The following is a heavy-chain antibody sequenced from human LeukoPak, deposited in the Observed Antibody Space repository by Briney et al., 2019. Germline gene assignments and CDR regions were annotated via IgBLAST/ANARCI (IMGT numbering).Heavy chain of an antibody. CDR3: ARGAYNWNDFPYFYGMDV. V-gene: IGHV1-69*06. CDR2: IILIFGTA. J-gene: IGHJ6*04. D-gene: IGHD1-1*01. CDR1: GGAFTSYA. Sequence: SVNLSCKASGGAFTSYAINWVRHAPGQGLEWMGGIILIFGTATYAQKFQGRVTITADKSTSTAYMELSSLRTEDTAVYYSARGAYNWNDFPYFYGMDVWGKGTTVTVSS.